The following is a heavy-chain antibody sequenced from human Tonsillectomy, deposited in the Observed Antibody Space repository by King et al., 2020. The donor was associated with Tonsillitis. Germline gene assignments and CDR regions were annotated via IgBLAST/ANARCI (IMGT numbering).Heavy chain of an antibody. CDR1: GDTFTTYA. CDR2: IIPIFGVA. Sequence: QLVQSGAEVKKPGSSVKVSCKASGDTFTTYAMSWVRQAPGQGLEWMGRIIPIFGVANYAQKFQGRVTITADKSTSTAYMELSSLRSEDTAVYYCAGDRGVVSGYSYDYMDVWGTGTTVTVSS. CDR3: AGDRGVVSGYSYDYMDV. J-gene: IGHJ6*03. D-gene: IGHD3-3*01. V-gene: IGHV1-69*04.